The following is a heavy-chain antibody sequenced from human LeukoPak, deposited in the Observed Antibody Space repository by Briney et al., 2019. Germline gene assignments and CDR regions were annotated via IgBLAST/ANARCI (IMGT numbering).Heavy chain of an antibody. D-gene: IGHD6-19*01. Sequence: PSETLSLTCTVSGGSISSTSFYWGWIRQPPGKGLEWIGTIYYTGTTYYAPSLKSRVTMSVDTSGNQFSLTLSSVTAADTAVYYCARLFPHMDPTGWSQGWFDPWGQGTLVTVSS. CDR3: ARLFPHMDPTGWSQGWFDP. J-gene: IGHJ5*02. CDR1: GGSISSTSFY. CDR2: IYYTGTT. V-gene: IGHV4-39*01.